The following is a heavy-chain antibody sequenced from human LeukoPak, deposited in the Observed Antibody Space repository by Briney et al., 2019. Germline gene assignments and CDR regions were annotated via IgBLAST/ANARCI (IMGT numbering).Heavy chain of an antibody. V-gene: IGHV4-30-2*01. Sequence: PSETLSLTCAVSGGSISSGGYSWSWIRQPPGKGLEWIGYIYHSGSTYYNPSLKSRVTISVDTSKNQFSLKLSSVTAADTAVYYCASQYQLLSHGDYWGQGTLVTVSS. CDR3: ASQYQLLSHGDY. CDR1: GGSISSGGYS. CDR2: IYHSGST. J-gene: IGHJ4*02. D-gene: IGHD2-2*01.